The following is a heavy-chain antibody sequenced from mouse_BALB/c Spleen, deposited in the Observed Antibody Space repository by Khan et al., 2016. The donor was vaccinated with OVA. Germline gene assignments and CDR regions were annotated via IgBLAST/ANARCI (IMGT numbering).Heavy chain of an antibody. D-gene: IGHD2-10*02. J-gene: IGHJ2*01. V-gene: IGHV3-2*02. CDR2: ISYSGNT. Sequence: EVKLLESGPGLVKPSQSLSLTCTVTGYSITSDYAWNWIRQFPGNKLEWMGYISYSGNTNYNPSLKSRISMTRDKSKNQFFLQLNSVTTEDTATYYCARVYGGDFDYWGQGTTLTVSS. CDR1: GYSITSDYA. CDR3: ARVYGGDFDY.